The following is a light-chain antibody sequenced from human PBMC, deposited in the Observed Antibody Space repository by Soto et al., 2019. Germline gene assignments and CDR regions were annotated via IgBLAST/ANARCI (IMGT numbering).Light chain of an antibody. CDR1: QSGISSY. CDR2: GAS. Sequence: EIQMTQSPSTLSESAGERATLSCRASQSGISSYLAWYQQKPGQAPRLLIYGASSRATGIPARFSGSGSGTDFTLTISSLQPDDFAVYYCQQYGSSPRTFGQGTKVDIK. V-gene: IGKV3-20*01. CDR3: QQYGSSPRT. J-gene: IGKJ1*01.